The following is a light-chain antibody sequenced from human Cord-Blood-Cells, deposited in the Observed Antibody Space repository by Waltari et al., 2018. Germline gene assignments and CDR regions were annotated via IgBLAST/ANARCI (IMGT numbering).Light chain of an antibody. J-gene: IGKJ4*01. CDR2: KAS. Sequence: DIKMTQSPSTLSASVGDRVTITCRASQSISSWLAWYQQKPGKAPKLLIYKASSLESGVPSRFSGSGSWTEFTLTISSLQPDDFATYYCQQYNSYSVTFGGGTKVEIK. CDR1: QSISSW. CDR3: QQYNSYSVT. V-gene: IGKV1-5*03.